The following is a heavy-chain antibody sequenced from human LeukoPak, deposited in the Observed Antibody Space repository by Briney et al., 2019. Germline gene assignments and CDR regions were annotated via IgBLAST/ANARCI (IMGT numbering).Heavy chain of an antibody. D-gene: IGHD1-26*01. CDR2: MNPNSGNT. CDR3: AMDKLGADAFDI. V-gene: IGHV1-8*03. J-gene: IGHJ3*02. Sequence: ASVKVSCKASGYTFTSYDINWLRQATGQGLEWMGWMNPNSGNTGYAQKFQGRVTITRNTSISTAYMELSSLRSEDTAVYYCAMDKLGADAFDIWGQGTMVTVSS. CDR1: GYTFTSYD.